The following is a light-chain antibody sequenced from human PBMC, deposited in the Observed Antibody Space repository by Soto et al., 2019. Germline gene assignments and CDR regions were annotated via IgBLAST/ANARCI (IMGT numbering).Light chain of an antibody. V-gene: IGKV3-15*01. CDR3: QQYHTWPVT. J-gene: IGKJ4*01. CDR2: GVS. CDR1: QFVGSN. Sequence: EIVMTQSPATLSVPPGERATLSCRASQFVGSNLAWYQQKPGQAPRLLIYGVSTGATGVPARFSGSGSGTEFTLTINSLQSEDCATYYCQQYHTWPVTFGGGTKVEIK.